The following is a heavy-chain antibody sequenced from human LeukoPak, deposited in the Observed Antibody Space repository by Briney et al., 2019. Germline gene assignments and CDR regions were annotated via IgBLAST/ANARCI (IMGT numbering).Heavy chain of an antibody. V-gene: IGHV3-48*04. CDR3: ATEETYDSSGYKPPPFDC. Sequence: PGGSLRLSCAASGFSFSRYSMNWVRQAPGKGLEWVSYIGSITDGITHYAESVKGRFTISRDNAKNSLYLQMNSLRAEDTAVYYCATEETYDSSGYKPPPFDCWGQGTLVTVSS. CDR2: IGSITDGIT. J-gene: IGHJ4*02. D-gene: IGHD3-22*01. CDR1: GFSFSRYS.